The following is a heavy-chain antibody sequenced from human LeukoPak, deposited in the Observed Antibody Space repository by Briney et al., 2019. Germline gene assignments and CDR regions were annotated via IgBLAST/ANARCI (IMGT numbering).Heavy chain of an antibody. CDR2: IYYSGST. V-gene: IGHV4-39*01. Sequence: SETLSLTCTVSGGSISSSSNYWGWIRQPPGKGLEWIGSIYYSGSTYYNPSLKSRVTISVDTSKNQFSLKLSSVTAADTAVYYCASSSRGSSSSDYWGQGTLVTVSS. CDR3: ASSSRGSSSSDY. D-gene: IGHD6-6*01. CDR1: GGSISSSSNY. J-gene: IGHJ4*02.